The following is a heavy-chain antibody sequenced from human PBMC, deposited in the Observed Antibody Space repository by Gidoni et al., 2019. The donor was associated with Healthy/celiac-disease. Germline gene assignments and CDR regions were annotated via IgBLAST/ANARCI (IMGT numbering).Heavy chain of an antibody. CDR1: GFHFRRDV. V-gene: IGHV3-23*01. CDR3: AKFQYCSSTSCYHYYYYGMDV. D-gene: IGHD2-2*01. J-gene: IGHJ6*02. Sequence: EVQLLESGGGLVQPGGSLRLSCAASGFHFRRDVMTSVRQAPGKGLEWVSAISGSGGSTYYSDSVRGRFTISRDNSKNTLYLQMNSLRAEDTAVYYCAKFQYCSSTSCYHYYYYGMDVWGQGTTVTVSS. CDR2: ISGSGGST.